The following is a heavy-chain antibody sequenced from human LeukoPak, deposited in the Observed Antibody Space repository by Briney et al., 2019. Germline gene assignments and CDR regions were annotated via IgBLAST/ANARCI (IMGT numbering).Heavy chain of an antibody. CDR3: AKMRAYSSSWFDY. V-gene: IGHV3-23*01. CDR2: ISGSGGST. Sequence: GGSLRLSCAASGFTFSSYAMSWVRQAPGKGLEWVSAISGSGGSTYYADSVRGRFTISRDNSKNTLYLQMNSLRAEDTAVYYCAKMRAYSSSWFDYWGQGTLVTVSS. CDR1: GFTFSSYA. D-gene: IGHD6-13*01. J-gene: IGHJ4*02.